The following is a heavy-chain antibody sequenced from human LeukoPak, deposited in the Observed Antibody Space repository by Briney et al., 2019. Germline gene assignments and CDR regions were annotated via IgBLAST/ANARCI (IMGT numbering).Heavy chain of an antibody. CDR1: GFTFCSYW. J-gene: IGHJ5*02. D-gene: IGHD1-26*01. V-gene: IGHV3-74*01. CDR3: ARDRGSTNWFDP. CDR2: IDSDGRST. Sequence: GGSLRLSCAASGFTFCSYWMHWVRQAPGKGLVWVSHIDSDGRSTNYAGSVKGRFTISRDNARNTLFLQMNSLRVEDTAVYYCARDRGSTNWFDPWGQGTLVTVSS.